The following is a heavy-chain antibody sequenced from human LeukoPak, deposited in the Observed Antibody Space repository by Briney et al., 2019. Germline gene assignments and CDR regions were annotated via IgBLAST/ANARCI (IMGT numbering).Heavy chain of an antibody. Sequence: GGSLRLSCAASGFTFTTHWMSWVRQAPGKGLEWVSVIYSGGSTYYADSVKGRFTISRDNSKNTLYLQMNSLRAEDTAVYYCARLVGATRHHFDYWGQGTLVTVSS. CDR3: ARLVGATRHHFDY. J-gene: IGHJ4*02. V-gene: IGHV3-66*01. CDR2: IYSGGST. CDR1: GFTFTTHW. D-gene: IGHD1-26*01.